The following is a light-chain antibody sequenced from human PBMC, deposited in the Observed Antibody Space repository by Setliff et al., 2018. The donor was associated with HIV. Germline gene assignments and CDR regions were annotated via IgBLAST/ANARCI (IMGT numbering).Light chain of an antibody. J-gene: IGLJ1*01. V-gene: IGLV1-47*01. CDR1: SSNIGRNY. Sequence: QSVLTQPPSASGTPGQRVPVSCSGRSSNIGRNYVYWYQQLPGTAPKLLISRSNQRPSGVPDRFSGSKSGTSASLAISGLRSEDEADYYCAAWGDSLSGYVFGTGTKVTVL. CDR2: RSN. CDR3: AAWGDSLSGYV.